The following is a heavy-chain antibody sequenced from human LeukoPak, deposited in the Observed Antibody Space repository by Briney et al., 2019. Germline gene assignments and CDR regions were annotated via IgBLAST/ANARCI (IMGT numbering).Heavy chain of an antibody. Sequence: GGSLRLSCAASRFTFSSYAMSWVRQAPGKGLEWVSAISGSGGSTYYADSVKGRFIISRDNSKNTLYLQMNSLRAEDTAVYYCARDKVQGSEWGSNFDYWGQGTLVTVSS. CDR2: ISGSGGST. CDR3: ARDKVQGSEWGSNFDY. V-gene: IGHV3-23*01. CDR1: RFTFSSYA. J-gene: IGHJ4*02. D-gene: IGHD2-15*01.